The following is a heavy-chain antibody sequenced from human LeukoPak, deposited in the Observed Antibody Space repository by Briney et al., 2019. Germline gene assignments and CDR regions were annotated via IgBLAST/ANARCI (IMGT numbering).Heavy chain of an antibody. CDR1: GFTFSSYS. D-gene: IGHD2/OR15-2a*01. V-gene: IGHV3-21*01. J-gene: IGHJ4*02. CDR2: ISSSSSYI. CDR3: AKYSKPGGNFDY. Sequence: GGSLRLSCAASGFTFSSYSMNWVRQAPGKGLEWVSSISSSSSYIYYADSVKGRFTISRDNAKNSLHLQMNSLRAEDTAVYYCAKYSKPGGNFDYWGQGTLVTVSS.